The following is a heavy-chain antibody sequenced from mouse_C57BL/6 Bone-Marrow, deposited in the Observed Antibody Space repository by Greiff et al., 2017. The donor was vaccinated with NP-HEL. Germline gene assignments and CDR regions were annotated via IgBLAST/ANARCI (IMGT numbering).Heavy chain of an antibody. J-gene: IGHJ4*01. D-gene: IGHD2-4*01. CDR3: TTSIYYDYPYYAMDY. Sequence: VQLQQSGAELVRPGASVKLSCTASGFNFKDYYMHWVKQRPEQGLEWIGRIDPEDGDTEYDPKFQGKATMTADTSSNTAYLQLSSLTSEDTAVYYCTTSIYYDYPYYAMDYWGQGTSVTVSS. CDR2: IDPEDGDT. V-gene: IGHV14-1*01. CDR1: GFNFKDYY.